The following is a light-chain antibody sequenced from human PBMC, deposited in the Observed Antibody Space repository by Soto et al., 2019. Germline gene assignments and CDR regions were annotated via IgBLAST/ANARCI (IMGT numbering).Light chain of an antibody. Sequence: QSVLTQPPSVSAAPGQKVTISCSGSSSNIGNNYVSWYQQLPGTAPKLLIYDNNKRPSGIPDRFSGSKSGTSATLGITGLQTGDEADYYCGTWDSSLSDGLFGGGTKLTVL. CDR3: GTWDSSLSDGL. CDR1: SSNIGNNY. J-gene: IGLJ2*01. V-gene: IGLV1-51*01. CDR2: DNN.